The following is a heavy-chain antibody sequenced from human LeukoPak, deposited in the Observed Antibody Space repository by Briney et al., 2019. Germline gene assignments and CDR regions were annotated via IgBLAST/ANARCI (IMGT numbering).Heavy chain of an antibody. CDR3: ARDTTYYSDRRGYYYYPFDS. CDR2: INTDGSNI. J-gene: IGHJ4*02. D-gene: IGHD3-22*01. Sequence: GGSLRLSCATSGFTFSNYYMSWVRQAPGKGLVWVSRINTDGSNIGYADSVKGRFTISRDNAKNTLYLRMSSLRPEDTAVYYCARDTTYYSDRRGYYYYPFDSWGQGTLVTVSS. V-gene: IGHV3-74*01. CDR1: GFTFSNYY.